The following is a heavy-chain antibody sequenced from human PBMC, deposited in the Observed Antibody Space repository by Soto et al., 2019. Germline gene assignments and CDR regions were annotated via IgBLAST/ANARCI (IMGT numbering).Heavy chain of an antibody. D-gene: IGHD2-15*01. CDR1: GFTFSSYW. Sequence: EVQLVESGGGLVQPGGSLRLSCAVSGFTFSSYWMTWVRQAPGKGLEWVANIKKDGSVKYYVDSVKGRFTISRDNAKNSLYLQMNSLRAEDTAVYYCARDTGKDEYYFDYWGQGTLVTVSS. J-gene: IGHJ4*02. CDR3: ARDTGKDEYYFDY. CDR2: IKKDGSVK. V-gene: IGHV3-7*01.